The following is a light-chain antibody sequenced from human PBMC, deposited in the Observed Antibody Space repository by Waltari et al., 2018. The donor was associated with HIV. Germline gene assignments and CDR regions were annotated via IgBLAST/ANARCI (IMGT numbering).Light chain of an antibody. CDR3: CSYAGSYPVV. V-gene: IGLV2-11*01. J-gene: IGLJ3*02. Sequence: QSALTQPRSVSGSPGQSVPISCTGTSSDVGGYNYVSWYQQHPGKAPKFIMYDVSKRPPGVPDRFSGSKSGNTASLTISGLQAEDEADYYCCSYAGSYPVVFGGGTKLTVL. CDR1: SSDVGGYNY. CDR2: DVS.